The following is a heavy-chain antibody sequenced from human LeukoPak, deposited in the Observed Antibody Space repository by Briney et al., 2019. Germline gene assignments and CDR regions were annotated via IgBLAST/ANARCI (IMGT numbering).Heavy chain of an antibody. J-gene: IGHJ5*02. CDR3: ARGALEGNWFDP. Sequence: GGSLRLSCAASGFTFSSYSMNWVRQAPGKGLEWVSSISSSSSYIYYADSVKGRFTISRDNAKNSLYLQMNSLRAEDTAVYYCARGALEGNWFDPWGQGTLVTVSS. V-gene: IGHV3-21*01. CDR1: GFTFSSYS. CDR2: ISSSSSYI.